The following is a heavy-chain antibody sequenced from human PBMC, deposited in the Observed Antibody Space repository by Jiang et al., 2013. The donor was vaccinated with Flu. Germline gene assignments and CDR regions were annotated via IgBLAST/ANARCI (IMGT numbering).Heavy chain of an antibody. V-gene: IGHV3-9*01. CDR1: GFTFDDYA. Sequence: VQLVESGGGLVQPGRSLRLSCAASGFTFDDYAMHWVRQAPGKGLEWVSGISWNSGSIGYADSVKGRFTISRDNAKNSLYLQMNSLRAEDTALYYCAKIAASHYYYYYMDVWGKGTTVTVSS. J-gene: IGHJ6*03. D-gene: IGHD6-25*01. CDR2: ISWNSGSI. CDR3: AKIAASHYYYYYMDV.